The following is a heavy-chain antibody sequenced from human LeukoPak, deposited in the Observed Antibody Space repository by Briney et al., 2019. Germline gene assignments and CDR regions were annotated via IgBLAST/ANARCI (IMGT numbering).Heavy chain of an antibody. CDR1: GGTFSSYT. CDR2: IILIFGTA. CDR3: ATAGYCSSTSCYTRFDP. D-gene: IGHD2-2*02. Sequence: SVRVSCKASGGTFSSYTISWVRQAPGQGLEWMGGIILIFGTANYAQKFQGRVTITTDESTSTAYMELSSLRSDDTAVYYCATAGYCSSTSCYTRFDPWGQGTLVTVSS. V-gene: IGHV1-69*05. J-gene: IGHJ5*02.